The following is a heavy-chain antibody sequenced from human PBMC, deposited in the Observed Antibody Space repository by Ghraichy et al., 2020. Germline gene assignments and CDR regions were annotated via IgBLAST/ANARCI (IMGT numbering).Heavy chain of an antibody. CDR1: GFTFSSYA. V-gene: IGHV3-23*01. D-gene: IGHD2-15*01. CDR2: ISSSGAST. Sequence: LSLTCAASGFTFSSYAMSWVRQAPGKGLEWVSTISSSGASTYHADSVKGRFTISRDSSKNTLYLQMNSLRAEDTAVYYCATSGQVGYCSGGSCYPPKNWGQGTLVTVSS. J-gene: IGHJ4*02. CDR3: ATSGQVGYCSGGSCYPPKN.